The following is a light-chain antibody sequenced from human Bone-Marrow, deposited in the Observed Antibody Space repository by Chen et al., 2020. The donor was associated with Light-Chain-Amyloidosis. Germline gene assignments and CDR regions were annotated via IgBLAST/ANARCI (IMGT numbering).Light chain of an antibody. Sequence: DIQMTQSPRTLAASVGDRVPVTCRPSQSISNYLNWYQQIPGGAPKLLIYATFNLRPGVPSRFSGSGSGTQYTLTIAALQPEDFATYYCQQNHDLPITFGGGTRVEL. V-gene: IGKV1-39*01. CDR2: ATF. CDR3: QQNHDLPIT. J-gene: IGKJ4*01. CDR1: QSISNY.